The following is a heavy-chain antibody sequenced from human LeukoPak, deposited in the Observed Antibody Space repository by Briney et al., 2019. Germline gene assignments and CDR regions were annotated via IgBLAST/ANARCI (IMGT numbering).Heavy chain of an antibody. Sequence: SETLSLTCTVSGGSISSSSYYWGWIRQPPGKGLEWIGEINHSGSTNYNPSLKSRVTISVDTSKNQFSLKLSSVTAADTAVYYCARASYYYGSGSYRSNWFDPWGQGTLVTVSS. V-gene: IGHV4-39*07. CDR3: ARASYYYGSGSYRSNWFDP. CDR2: INHSGST. CDR1: GGSISSSSYY. D-gene: IGHD3-10*01. J-gene: IGHJ5*02.